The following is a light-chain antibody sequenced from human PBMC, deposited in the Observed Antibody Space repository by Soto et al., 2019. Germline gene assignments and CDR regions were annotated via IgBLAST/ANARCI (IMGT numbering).Light chain of an antibody. Sequence: EIVLTQSPATLSLSPGERATLSCRASQSVVSSLAWYQQKPGQAPRLLIYDTSNMATGIPARFSGSGSGTDFTLTISSLEPEDFAIYYCHQRSNWPWTFGQGTKVALK. V-gene: IGKV3-11*01. CDR2: DTS. J-gene: IGKJ1*01. CDR1: QSVVSS. CDR3: HQRSNWPWT.